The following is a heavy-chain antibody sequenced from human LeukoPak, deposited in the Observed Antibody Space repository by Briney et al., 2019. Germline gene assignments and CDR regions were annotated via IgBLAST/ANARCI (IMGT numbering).Heavy chain of an antibody. J-gene: IGHJ4*02. D-gene: IGHD3-10*01. CDR1: GYTFTSYG. CDR3: AREGHYGSGSYYHGAFDY. V-gene: IGHV1-18*01. CDR2: ISAYNGNT. Sequence: ASVKVSCKASGYTFTSYGISWVRQAPGQGLEWMGWISAYNGNTNYAQKLQGRVTMTTDTSTSTAYMELRSLRSDDTAVYYCAREGHYGSGSYYHGAFDYWGQGTLVTVSS.